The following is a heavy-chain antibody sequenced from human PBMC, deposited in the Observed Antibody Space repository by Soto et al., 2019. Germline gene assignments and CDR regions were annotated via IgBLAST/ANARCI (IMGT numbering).Heavy chain of an antibody. Sequence: SVKVSCKVSGGTFSSYAISWVRQAPGQGLEWMGGIIPIFGTANYAQKFQGRVTITADESTSTAYMELSSLRSEDTAVYYCGGSYSMVRGVIIPPYYGMDVWGQGTTVTVSS. D-gene: IGHD3-10*01. CDR1: GGTFSSYA. CDR3: GGSYSMVRGVIIPPYYGMDV. CDR2: IIPIFGTA. J-gene: IGHJ6*02. V-gene: IGHV1-69*13.